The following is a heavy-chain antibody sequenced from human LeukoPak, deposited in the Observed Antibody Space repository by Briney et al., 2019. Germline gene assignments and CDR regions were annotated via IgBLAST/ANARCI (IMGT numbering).Heavy chain of an antibody. CDR2: IYYSGST. J-gene: IGHJ4*02. CDR3: ARSSRSDYDSSGYLFDY. Sequence: SETLSLTCTVSGGSISSSSYYWGWIRQPPGKGLEWIGSIYYSGSTYYNPSLKSRVTISVDTSKNQFCLKLSSVTAADTAVYYCARSSRSDYDSSGYLFDYWGQGTLVTVSS. V-gene: IGHV4-39*01. CDR1: GGSISSSSYY. D-gene: IGHD3-22*01.